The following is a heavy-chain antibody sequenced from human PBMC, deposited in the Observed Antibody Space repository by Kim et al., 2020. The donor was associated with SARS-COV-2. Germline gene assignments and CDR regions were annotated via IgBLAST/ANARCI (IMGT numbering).Heavy chain of an antibody. CDR1: GFTFSSYS. V-gene: IGHV3-21*01. D-gene: IGHD6-6*01. CDR3: HPVIYSSSSEGRQKLNWFDP. Sequence: GGSLRLSCAASGFTFSSYSMNWVRQAPGKGLEWVSSISSSSSYIYYADSVKGRFTISRDNAKNSLYLQMNSLRAEDTAVYYCHPVIYSSSSEGRQKLNWFDPWGQGTLVTVSS. J-gene: IGHJ5*02. CDR2: ISSSSSYI.